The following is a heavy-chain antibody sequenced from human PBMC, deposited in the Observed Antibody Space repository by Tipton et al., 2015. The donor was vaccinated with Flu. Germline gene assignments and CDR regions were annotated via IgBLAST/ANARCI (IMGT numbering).Heavy chain of an antibody. Sequence: TLSLTCTVSGGSISSSSYYWGWIRQPPGKGLEWIGYIYYSGSTNYNPSLKSRVTISVDTSKNQFSLKLSSVTAADTAVYYCARHDLYSGSWYGEGTWYFDLWGRGTLVTVSS. D-gene: IGHD6-13*01. V-gene: IGHV4-61*05. J-gene: IGHJ2*01. CDR2: IYYSGST. CDR1: GGSISSSSYY. CDR3: ARHDLYSGSWYGEGTWYFDL.